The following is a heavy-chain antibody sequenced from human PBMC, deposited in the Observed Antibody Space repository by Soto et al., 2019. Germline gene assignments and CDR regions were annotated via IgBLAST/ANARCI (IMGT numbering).Heavy chain of an antibody. Sequence: QVQLVQSGPEVKKPGASVTVSCKTSGYTFTDHGIDWVRQAPGQGLEWVGWVSSYNGNTNYAYNLKDRVIMTTDASMSTAYMELRGLRSDDTAVYYCAREVEGSYSPADFWGQGTPVTVSS. CDR2: VSSYNGNT. CDR3: AREVEGSYSPADF. J-gene: IGHJ4*02. V-gene: IGHV1-18*01. CDR1: GYTFTDHG. D-gene: IGHD3-10*01.